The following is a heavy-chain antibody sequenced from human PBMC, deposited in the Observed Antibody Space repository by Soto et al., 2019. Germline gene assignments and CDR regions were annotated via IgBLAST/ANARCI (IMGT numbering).Heavy chain of an antibody. CDR3: ARVRIAGGREIDF. D-gene: IGHD1-26*01. CDR2: ISGYNGDI. J-gene: IGHJ4*02. V-gene: IGHV1-18*04. CDR1: GYTFNSHG. Sequence: QVHLVQSGGEVKKPGASVKVSCKASGYTFNSHGITWVRQAPGQGLEWMGWISGYNGDINYEQKFQGRVTWSSDTRTSTVYLELKRLRFDDTAVYYCARVRIAGGREIDFWGQGTLVTVSS.